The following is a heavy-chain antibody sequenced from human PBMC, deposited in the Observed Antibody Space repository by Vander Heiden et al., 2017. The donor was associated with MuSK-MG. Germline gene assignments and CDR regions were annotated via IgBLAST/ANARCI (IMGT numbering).Heavy chain of an antibody. Sequence: EVQLEEPGGGLVQPGRSLRLSCAASGFNYPTYVLHWVRQVPGKGLEWVSGISWNSDVAGYADSVKGRFIVSRDNAKNSLFLQMNSLRAEDTALYYCAKDHCSSTTCYYYYYMDVWGKGTTVTVSS. CDR2: ISWNSDVA. CDR1: GFNYPTYV. D-gene: IGHD2-2*01. J-gene: IGHJ6*03. CDR3: AKDHCSSTTCYYYYYMDV. V-gene: IGHV3-9*01.